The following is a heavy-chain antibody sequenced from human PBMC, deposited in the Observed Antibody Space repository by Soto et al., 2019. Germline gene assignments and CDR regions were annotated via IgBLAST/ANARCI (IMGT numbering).Heavy chain of an antibody. Sequence: QVQLVESGGGVVQPGRSLRLSCAASGFTFSSYGMHWVRQAPGKGLEWVAVISYDGSNKYYADSVKGRFTISRDNSKNTLYLQMNSLRAEDTAVYYCAKDSYPPEGRAPPPSDYWGQGTLVTVSS. CDR1: GFTFSSYG. J-gene: IGHJ4*02. CDR2: ISYDGSNK. CDR3: AKDSYPPEGRAPPPSDY. V-gene: IGHV3-30*18.